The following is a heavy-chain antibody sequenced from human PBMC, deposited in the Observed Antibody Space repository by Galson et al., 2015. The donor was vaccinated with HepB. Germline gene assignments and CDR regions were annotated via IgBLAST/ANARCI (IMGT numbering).Heavy chain of an antibody. CDR3: ARAYSYYYYGMDV. J-gene: IGHJ6*02. CDR1: GFTFSSYS. V-gene: IGHV3-21*01. Sequence: SLRLSCAASGFTFSSYSMNWVRQAPGKGLEWVSSISSSSSYIYYADSVKGRFTISRDNAKNSLYLQMNSLRAEDTAAYYCARAYSYYYYGMDVWGQGTTVTVSS. D-gene: IGHD2-15*01. CDR2: ISSSSSYI.